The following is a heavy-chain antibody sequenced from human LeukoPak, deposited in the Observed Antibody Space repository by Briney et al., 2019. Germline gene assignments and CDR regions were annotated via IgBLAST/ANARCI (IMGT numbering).Heavy chain of an antibody. V-gene: IGHV1-3*01. D-gene: IGHD2-2*01. CDR1: GYTFTSYA. CDR3: ATSQYCSSTSCYVLHAFDI. Sequence: GASVKVSCKASGYTFTSYAMHWVRQAPGQRLEWMGWINAGNGNTKYSQKFQGRVTITRDTSASTAYMELSSLRSEDTAVYYCATSQYCSSTSCYVLHAFDIWGQGTMVTVSS. J-gene: IGHJ3*02. CDR2: INAGNGNT.